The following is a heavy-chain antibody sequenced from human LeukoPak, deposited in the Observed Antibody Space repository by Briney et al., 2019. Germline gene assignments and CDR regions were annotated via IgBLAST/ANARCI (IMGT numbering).Heavy chain of an antibody. CDR3: VSYDILPGWYFDY. Sequence: GGSLRLSCAVSGFTFSDYYMSWIRQAPGKGLEWVSYISSSGSTIYYADSVKGRFTISRDNAKNSLYLQMNSLRAEDTAVYYCVSYDILPGWYFDYWGQGTLVTVSS. V-gene: IGHV3-11*04. J-gene: IGHJ4*02. D-gene: IGHD3-22*01. CDR2: ISSSGSTI. CDR1: GFTFSDYY.